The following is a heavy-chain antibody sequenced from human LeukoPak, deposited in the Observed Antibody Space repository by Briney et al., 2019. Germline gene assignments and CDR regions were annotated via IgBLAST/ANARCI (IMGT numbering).Heavy chain of an antibody. CDR1: GFPFSSYG. D-gene: IGHD4-17*01. J-gene: IGHJ6*03. Sequence: GGSLRLSCTASGFPFSSYGIHWVRQAPGKGLVGVAYIRFDGSNKYYTDSVKGRFTISRDNSKNTLYLQMNSLRADDTAVYYCAKVSDDYGDYYYLDVWGKGTTVTISS. V-gene: IGHV3-30*02. CDR3: AKVSDDYGDYYYLDV. CDR2: IRFDGSNK.